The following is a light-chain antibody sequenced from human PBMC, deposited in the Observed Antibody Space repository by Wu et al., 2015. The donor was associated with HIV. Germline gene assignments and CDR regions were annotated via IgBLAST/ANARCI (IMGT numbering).Light chain of an antibody. J-gene: IGKJ1*01. CDR3: QQRTKWLGT. CDR2: DTS. CDR1: QSLGSN. Sequence: LTQSPATLSLYPGERATLSCRATQSLGSNLAWYQQRRGQAPRLLIQDTSYRAAGVPARFRGTGSETNFTLTITSLEPEDFAVYYCQQRTKWLGTFGQGTTVEIK. V-gene: IGKV3-11*01.